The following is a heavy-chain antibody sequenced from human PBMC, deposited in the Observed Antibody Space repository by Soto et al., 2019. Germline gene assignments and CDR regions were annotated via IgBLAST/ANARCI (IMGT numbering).Heavy chain of an antibody. CDR3: VRPLGWRDGFDI. J-gene: IGHJ3*02. V-gene: IGHV3-7*01. CDR2: IKNDGSDK. D-gene: IGHD6-19*01. CDR1: GLSFSNSW. Sequence: GGSMRLSCEVSGLSFSNSWMGWVHQAPGKGLEWVANIKNDGSDKYYVDSVKGRFTISRDNAKNALYLQMNSLRAEDTAVYYCVRPLGWRDGFDIWGQGTMVTVSS.